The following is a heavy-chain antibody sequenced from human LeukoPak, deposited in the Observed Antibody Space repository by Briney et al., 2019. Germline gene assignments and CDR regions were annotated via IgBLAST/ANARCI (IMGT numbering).Heavy chain of an antibody. V-gene: IGHV4-38-2*02. D-gene: IGHD6-19*01. Sequence: PSETLSLTCTVSGYSISSGYCWGWIRQPPRRGLEGIGSIYHSGSTYYNPSLKSRVTISVDTSKNQFSLKLSSVTAADTAVYYCARAVARRRDFDYWGQGTLVTVSS. CDR2: IYHSGST. CDR1: GYSISSGYC. J-gene: IGHJ4*02. CDR3: ARAVARRRDFDY.